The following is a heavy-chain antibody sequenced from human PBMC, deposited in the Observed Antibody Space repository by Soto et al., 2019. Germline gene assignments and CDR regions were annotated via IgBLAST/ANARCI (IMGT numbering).Heavy chain of an antibody. J-gene: IGHJ5*02. CDR1: GGSFSGYY. V-gene: IGHV4-34*01. D-gene: IGHD5-18*01. CDR2: IYHSGST. Sequence: PSETLSLTCAVYGGSFSGYYWSWIRQPPGKGLEWIGEIYHSGSTNYNPSLNSRVTISVDKSKNHFSLDLSSVTAADTAVYYCSSQTYSYAWHHWGQGTQVTVSS. CDR3: SSQTYSYAWHH.